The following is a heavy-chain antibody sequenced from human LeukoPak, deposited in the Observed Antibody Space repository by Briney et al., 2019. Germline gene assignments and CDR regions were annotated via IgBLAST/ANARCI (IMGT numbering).Heavy chain of an antibody. D-gene: IGHD5-12*01. J-gene: IGHJ4*02. CDR2: IYYSGST. V-gene: IGHV4-30-4*08. CDR1: GGSISSGDYY. Sequence: SETLSLTCTVSGGSISSGDYYWSWIRQPPGKGLEWIGYIYYSGSTYYNPSLKSRVTISVDTSKNQFSLKLSSVTAADTAVYYCARDPGSGYDYGDYWGQGTLVTVSS. CDR3: ARDPGSGYDYGDY.